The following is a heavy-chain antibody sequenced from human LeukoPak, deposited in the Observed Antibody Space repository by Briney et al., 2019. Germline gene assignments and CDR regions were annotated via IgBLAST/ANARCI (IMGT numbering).Heavy chain of an antibody. D-gene: IGHD2-2*01. CDR1: GGSISSSYY. Sequence: SETLSLTCAVSGGSISSSYYWSWIRQPPGKGLEWIGYIYYSGSTNYNPSLKSRVTISVDTSRNQFSLRLYSVTAADTALYYCARSYCSGTTCYLEYFDFWGRGTLVTVSS. CDR2: IYYSGST. V-gene: IGHV4-61*01. CDR3: ARSYCSGTTCYLEYFDF. J-gene: IGHJ4*02.